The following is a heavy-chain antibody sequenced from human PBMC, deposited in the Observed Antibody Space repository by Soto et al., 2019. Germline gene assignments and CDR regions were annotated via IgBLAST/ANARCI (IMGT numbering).Heavy chain of an antibody. J-gene: IGHJ5*02. CDR2: ITLPFGTP. V-gene: IGHV1-69*13. D-gene: IGHD2-2*02. Sequence: SVKVSCKASGGSFSNYALSWVRQAPGQGLEWMGVITLPFGTPNYAQKFQGTVTITADESMTTVYMEVSGLRSEDTAVYYCARGCISTSCYTRGWFDPWGQGTLVTVSS. CDR3: ARGCISTSCYTRGWFDP. CDR1: GGSFSNYA.